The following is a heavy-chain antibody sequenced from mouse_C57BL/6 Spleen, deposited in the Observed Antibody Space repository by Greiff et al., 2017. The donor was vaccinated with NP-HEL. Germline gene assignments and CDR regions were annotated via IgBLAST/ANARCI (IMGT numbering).Heavy chain of an antibody. J-gene: IGHJ3*01. Sequence: QVQLQQSGAELVKPGASVKISCKASGYAFSSYWMNWVKQRPGTGLEWIGQIYPGDGDTNYNGKFKGKATLTADNASSTAYMQLSSLTSEDSAVYFCARSTAQATLAYWGQGTLVTVSA. D-gene: IGHD3-2*02. CDR2: IYPGDGDT. CDR1: GYAFSSYW. V-gene: IGHV1-80*01. CDR3: ARSTAQATLAY.